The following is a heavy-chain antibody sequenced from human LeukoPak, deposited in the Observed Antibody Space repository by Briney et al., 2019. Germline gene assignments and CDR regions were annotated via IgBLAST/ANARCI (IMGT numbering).Heavy chain of an antibody. J-gene: IGHJ4*02. CDR1: GGSISSYY. V-gene: IGHV4-59*01. CDR3: ARDQLGGVRSGYDWEVTI. Sequence: SETLSLTCTVSGGSISSYYWSWIRQPPGKGLEWIGYIYYSGSTNYNPSLKSRVTISVDTSKNQFSLKLSSVTAADTAVYYCARDQLGGVRSGYDWEVTIWGQGTLVTVSS. CDR2: IYYSGST. D-gene: IGHD5-12*01.